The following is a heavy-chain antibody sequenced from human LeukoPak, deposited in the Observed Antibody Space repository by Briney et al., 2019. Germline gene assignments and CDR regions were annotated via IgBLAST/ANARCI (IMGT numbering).Heavy chain of an antibody. CDR1: GFTFSSYA. CDR2: ISYDGSNK. CDR3: ARDPRDYSNYVHHQGKNYYYAMDV. V-gene: IGHV3-30-3*01. Sequence: GGSLRLSCAASGFTFSSYAMHWVRQAPAKGLERVAVISYDGSNKYYADSVKGRFTISRDNSKNTLYLQMNSLRAEDTAVYYCARDPRDYSNYVHHQGKNYYYAMDVWGQGTTVTVSS. D-gene: IGHD4-11*01. J-gene: IGHJ6*02.